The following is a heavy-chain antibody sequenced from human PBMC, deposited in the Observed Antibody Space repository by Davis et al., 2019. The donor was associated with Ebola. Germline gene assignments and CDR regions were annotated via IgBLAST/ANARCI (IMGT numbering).Heavy chain of an antibody. Sequence: PGGSLRLSCAVYGGSFSGYYWSWIRQPPGKGLEWIGEINHSGSTNYDPSLKSRVTISVDTSKNQFSLKLSSVTAADTAVYYCARDNREMDVWGKGTTVTVSS. CDR2: INHSGST. D-gene: IGHD3-16*02. J-gene: IGHJ6*04. CDR3: ARDNREMDV. CDR1: GGSFSGYY. V-gene: IGHV4-34*01.